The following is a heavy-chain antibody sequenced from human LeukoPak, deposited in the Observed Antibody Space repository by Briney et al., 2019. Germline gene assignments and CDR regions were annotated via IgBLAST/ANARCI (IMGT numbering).Heavy chain of an antibody. CDR1: GXTFSSYG. D-gene: IGHD5/OR15-5a*01. CDR2: IWYDGSNT. Sequence: AGGSLRLSCAASGXTFSSYGMHWVRQAPGKGLEWVAMIWYDGSNTYYADSVKGRFTTSRDNSKNTLFLQMDSLRAEDTAVYYCARDRSTTHFDYWGQGTLVTVSS. J-gene: IGHJ4*02. V-gene: IGHV3-33*01. CDR3: ARDRSTTHFDY.